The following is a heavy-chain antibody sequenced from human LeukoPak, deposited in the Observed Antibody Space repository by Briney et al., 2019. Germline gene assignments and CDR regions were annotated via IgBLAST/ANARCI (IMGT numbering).Heavy chain of an antibody. CDR3: AKVMNYYDTSGYYGPFDY. D-gene: IGHD3-22*01. CDR1: GFTFSSYA. V-gene: IGHV3-23*01. J-gene: IGHJ4*02. Sequence: QPGGSLRLSCATSGFTFSSYAMNWVRQAPGKGLEWVSAISGSGGSTYYADSVKGRFTISRDNSKNTLYLQMNSLRAEDTAVYYCAKVMNYYDTSGYYGPFDYWGQGTLVTVSS. CDR2: ISGSGGST.